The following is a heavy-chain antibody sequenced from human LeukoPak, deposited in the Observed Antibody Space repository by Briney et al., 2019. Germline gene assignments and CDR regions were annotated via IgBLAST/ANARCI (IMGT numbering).Heavy chain of an antibody. CDR1: GYTFTSYD. D-gene: IGHD5-12*01. CDR3: ARDNVHSGYDYVPREFDY. V-gene: IGHV1-18*01. CDR2: ISAYNGNT. Sequence: ASVKVSCKASGYTFTSYDINWVRQAPGQGREWMGWISAYNGNTNYAQKLQGRVTMTTDTSTSTAYMELRSLRSDDTAVYYCARDNVHSGYDYVPREFDYWGQGTLVTVSS. J-gene: IGHJ4*02.